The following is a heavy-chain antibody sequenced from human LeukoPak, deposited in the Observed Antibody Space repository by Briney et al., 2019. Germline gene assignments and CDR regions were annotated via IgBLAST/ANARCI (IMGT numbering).Heavy chain of an antibody. CDR3: ARLSTSVAGGDH. Sequence: PGGSLRLSCTASGFSFSTSWMSWVRQTPGKGLEWVADIKKDGSEEYYVDSVNTRFTISRDNAKNSLYLQLNSLRVEVKAVYYCARLSTSVAGGDHWGQGTLVTVSS. V-gene: IGHV3-7*01. CDR2: IKKDGSEE. J-gene: IGHJ4*02. D-gene: IGHD6-19*01. CDR1: GFSFSTSW.